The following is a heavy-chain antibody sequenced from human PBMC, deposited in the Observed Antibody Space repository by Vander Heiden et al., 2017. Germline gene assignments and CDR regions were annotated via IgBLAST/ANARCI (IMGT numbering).Heavy chain of an antibody. Sequence: EVQLVESGGGLVKPGGSLRLSCAASGFTFSSYTMNWVRLAPGKGLQWVASISSSSNYIYYADSVKGRFTISRDNAKNSLYLETNSLRAEDTALYYCARGPYYSENGVFYFGYWGQGTLVTVSS. D-gene: IGHD3-22*01. J-gene: IGHJ4*02. CDR1: GFTFSSYT. CDR2: ISSSSNYI. V-gene: IGHV3-21*01. CDR3: ARGPYYSENGVFYFGY.